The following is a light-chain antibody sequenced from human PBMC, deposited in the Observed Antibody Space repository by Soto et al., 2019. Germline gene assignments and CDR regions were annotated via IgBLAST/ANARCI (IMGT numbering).Light chain of an antibody. CDR3: SAFTGNTYV. J-gene: IGLJ1*01. V-gene: IGLV2-14*01. CDR1: SSDVGGNKY. Sequence: QSVLTQPASVSGSPGQSITISCTGSSSDVGGNKYVSWYQQYPGKAPKLMICDVSNRPSGVSNRFSGSKSGNTASLTISGLQAEYEADYYCSAFTGNTYVFGTGTKVTVL. CDR2: DVS.